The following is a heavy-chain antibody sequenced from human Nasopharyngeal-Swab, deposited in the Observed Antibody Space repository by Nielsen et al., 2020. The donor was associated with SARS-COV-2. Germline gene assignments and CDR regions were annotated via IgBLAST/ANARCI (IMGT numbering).Heavy chain of an antibody. CDR2: IYYSGST. Sequence: SETLSLTCTASGGSISSYYWSWIRQPPGKGLEWIGYIYYSGSTNYNPSLKSRVTISVDTSKNQFSLKLSSVTAADTAVYYCARLVAAPYYYYMDVWGKGTTVTASS. V-gene: IGHV4-59*08. J-gene: IGHJ6*03. CDR1: GGSISSYY. CDR3: ARLVAAPYYYYMDV. D-gene: IGHD6-13*01.